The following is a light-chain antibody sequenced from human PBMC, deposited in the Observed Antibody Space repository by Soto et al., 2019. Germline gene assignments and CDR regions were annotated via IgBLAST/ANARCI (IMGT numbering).Light chain of an antibody. Sequence: DIQMTQSPSTLSASVGDRVTITCRASQSISNWLAWYQQKPGKAPKLLIYKASSLESGVPSRFSGSGSGTGFTPSITSLQPDDFATYYCEQYNSYSTFGQGTKLEIK. CDR3: EQYNSYST. V-gene: IGKV1-5*03. CDR2: KAS. J-gene: IGKJ2*01. CDR1: QSISNW.